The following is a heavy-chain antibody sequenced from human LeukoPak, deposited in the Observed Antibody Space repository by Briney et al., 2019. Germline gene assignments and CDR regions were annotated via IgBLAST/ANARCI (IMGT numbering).Heavy chain of an antibody. D-gene: IGHD2-2*01. Sequence: SVKVSCKASGGTFSNYAISWVRQAPGQGLEWMGGIMPIFDTADYAQKFQGRITITADESTSTVYMELSSLRSEDTAVYYCARALVVVPAASFYAFDIWGQGTMVTVSS. CDR3: ARALVVVPAASFYAFDI. CDR2: IMPIFDTA. CDR1: GGTFSNYA. V-gene: IGHV1-69*01. J-gene: IGHJ3*02.